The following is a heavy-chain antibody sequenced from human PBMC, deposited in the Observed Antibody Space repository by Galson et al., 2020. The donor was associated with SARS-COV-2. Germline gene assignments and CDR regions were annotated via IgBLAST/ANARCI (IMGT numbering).Heavy chain of an antibody. J-gene: IGHJ3*02. CDR3: ARDRLGLNDAFDM. D-gene: IGHD3-16*01. V-gene: IGHV1-18*04. Sequence: ASVKVSCKALGYSFTDSGISWVRQAPGQGLKWMGWINTYDGDTKYAENFQGRVTLTKDTSTSTAYMDLRSLRSDDTAVFFCARDRLGLNDAFDMWGPGTLVTVSS. CDR2: INTYDGDT. CDR1: GYSFTDSG.